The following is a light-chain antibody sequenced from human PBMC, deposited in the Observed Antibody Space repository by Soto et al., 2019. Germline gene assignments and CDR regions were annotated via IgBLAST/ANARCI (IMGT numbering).Light chain of an antibody. V-gene: IGKV3-20*01. CDR1: QSISSTY. CDR2: GAF. J-gene: IGKJ3*01. CDR3: QQYGSSSFA. Sequence: EIGLTQSQGTLSVSPVERATLFCSARQSISSTYLAWYQKKPGQAPRLLLYGAFNRATGIPDRFSGSGSGTDFTLTISILEPEDCAFYYCQQYGSSSFAFGPGTKVEIK.